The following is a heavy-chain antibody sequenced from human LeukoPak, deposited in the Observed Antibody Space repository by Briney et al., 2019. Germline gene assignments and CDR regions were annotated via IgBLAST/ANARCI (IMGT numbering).Heavy chain of an antibody. Sequence: GGSLRLSCAASGFTFSSYEMNWVRQAPGKGLEWVSYISSSGSTIYYADSVKGRFTISRDNAKNSLYLQMNSLRAEDTAVYYCARDRGWSYLFDYWGQGTLVTVSS. V-gene: IGHV3-48*03. J-gene: IGHJ4*02. CDR1: GFTFSSYE. CDR3: ARDRGWSYLFDY. D-gene: IGHD6-19*01. CDR2: ISSSGSTI.